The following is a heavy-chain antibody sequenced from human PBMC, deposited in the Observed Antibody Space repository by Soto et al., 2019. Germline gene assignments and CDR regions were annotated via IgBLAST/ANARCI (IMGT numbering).Heavy chain of an antibody. J-gene: IGHJ3*02. V-gene: IGHV3-7*01. Sequence: GGSLRLSCAAFGLTLSTSSMNWVRQAPGKGLEWVANIKQDGSEKYYVDSVKGRFTISRDNAKNSLYLQMNSLRAEDTAVYYCARRPYHYDFAFDIWGQGTMVTVSS. CDR2: IKQDGSEK. D-gene: IGHD3-3*01. CDR3: ARRPYHYDFAFDI. CDR1: GLTLSTSS.